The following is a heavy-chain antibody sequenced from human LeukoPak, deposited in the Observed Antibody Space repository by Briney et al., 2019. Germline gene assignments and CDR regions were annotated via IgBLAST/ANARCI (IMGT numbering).Heavy chain of an antibody. CDR1: GNTLSSYD. CDR3: ASPVASDAFDF. CDR2: MNPNSGNT. V-gene: IGHV1-8*01. D-gene: IGHD6-19*01. Sequence: GASMKVSCKASGNTLSSYDINWVRQATGQGLEWMGWMNPNSGNTGYAQKFQGRVTMTRNTSISTAYLELSSLRSEDTAVYYCASPVASDAFDFWGQGTMVTVSS. J-gene: IGHJ3*01.